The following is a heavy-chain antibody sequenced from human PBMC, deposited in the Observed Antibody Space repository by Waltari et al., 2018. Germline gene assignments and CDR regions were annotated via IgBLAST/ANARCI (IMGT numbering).Heavy chain of an antibody. CDR1: GDVFENYA. CDR3: ARGSKFGDYGDLDY. D-gene: IGHD4-17*01. CDR2: IIPMLNTP. Sequence: VQLVQSGAEVKKPGSSVRVSCKTSGDVFENYAISWVRQAPGKGLEWMGVIIPMLNTPNDAQRFEGTVTITADESTSTGYMELTGLTSEDTAIYYCARGSKFGDYGDLDYWGQGTLVTVSS. V-gene: IGHV1-69*01. J-gene: IGHJ4*02.